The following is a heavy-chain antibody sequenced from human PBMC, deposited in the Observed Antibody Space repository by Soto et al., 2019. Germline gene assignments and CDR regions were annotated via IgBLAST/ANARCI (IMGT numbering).Heavy chain of an antibody. CDR2: ISSTTNYI. CDR3: ARESEDLTSNFDY. CDR1: GFTFTRYS. J-gene: IGHJ4*02. Sequence: VGSLRLSCAASGFTFTRYSMNWVRQAPGKGLEWVSSISSTTNYIYYGDSMKGRFTISRDNAKSSLYLEMNSLRAEDTAVYYCARESEDLTSNFDYWGQGTLVTVSS. V-gene: IGHV3-21*06.